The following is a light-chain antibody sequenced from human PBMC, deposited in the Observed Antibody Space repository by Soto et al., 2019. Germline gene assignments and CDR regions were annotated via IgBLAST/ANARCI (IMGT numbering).Light chain of an antibody. J-gene: IGKJ1*01. Sequence: EIVLTQSPATLSLSPGERATLSCRARQSVSSYLAWYQQKPGQAPRLLIYDASNRTPGIPARFSGSGSGTDFTLTNSSLEPEDFAVYYCQQYGSSGTFGQGTKVEIK. CDR2: DAS. CDR1: QSVSSY. CDR3: QQYGSSGT. V-gene: IGKV3-11*01.